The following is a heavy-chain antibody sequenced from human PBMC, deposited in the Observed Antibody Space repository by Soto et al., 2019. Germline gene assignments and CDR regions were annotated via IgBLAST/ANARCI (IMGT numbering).Heavy chain of an antibody. CDR3: ARSRDRFDY. J-gene: IGHJ4*02. Sequence: ASVKVSCKASGYTFTIYYMHWVRQAPGQGLEWMGIINPSGGSTSYAQMFQGRVTMTRDTSTSTVYMELSSLRSEETDIYYCARSRDRFDYWGQGTLVTVSS. CDR1: GYTFTIYY. V-gene: IGHV1-46*01. CDR2: INPSGGST.